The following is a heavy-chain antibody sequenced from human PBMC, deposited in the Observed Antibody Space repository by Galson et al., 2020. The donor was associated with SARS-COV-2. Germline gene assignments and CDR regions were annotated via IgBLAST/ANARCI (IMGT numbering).Heavy chain of an antibody. CDR2: INAGNGNT. J-gene: IGHJ4*02. V-gene: IGHV1-3*01. CDR1: GYTFTSYA. Sequence: ASVKVSCKASGYTFTSYAMHWVRQAPGQRLEWMGWINAGNGNTKYSQKFQGRVTITRDTSASTAYMELSSLRSEDTAVYYCATGGYYYDSSGYFLELFDYWGQGTLVTVSS. CDR3: ATGGYYYDSSGYFLELFDY. D-gene: IGHD3-22*01.